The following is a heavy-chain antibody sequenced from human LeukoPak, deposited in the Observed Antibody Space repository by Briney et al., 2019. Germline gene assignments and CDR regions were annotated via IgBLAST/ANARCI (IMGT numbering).Heavy chain of an antibody. Sequence: SVKVSCKASGGTFSSYAISWVRQAPGQGLEWMGGIIPIFGTANYAQKFQGRVTITADESTSTAYMELSSLRSEDTAVYYCARGYGNYYYYYYTDVWGRGTTVTVSS. D-gene: IGHD1-14*01. V-gene: IGHV1-69*13. CDR2: IIPIFGTA. CDR3: ARGYGNYYYYYYTDV. CDR1: GGTFSSYA. J-gene: IGHJ6*03.